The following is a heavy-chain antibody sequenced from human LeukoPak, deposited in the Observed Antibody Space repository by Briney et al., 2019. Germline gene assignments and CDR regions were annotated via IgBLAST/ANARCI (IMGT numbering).Heavy chain of an antibody. Sequence: PSGTLSLTCAVSGGSISSSNWWSWVRQPPGKGLEWIGEIYHSGSTNYNPSLKSRVTISVDKSKNQFSPKLSSVTAADTAVYYCARASGYCSSTSCLEFDPWGQGTLVTVSS. CDR2: IYHSGST. CDR3: ARASGYCSSTSCLEFDP. V-gene: IGHV4-4*02. CDR1: GGSISSSNW. D-gene: IGHD2-2*01. J-gene: IGHJ5*02.